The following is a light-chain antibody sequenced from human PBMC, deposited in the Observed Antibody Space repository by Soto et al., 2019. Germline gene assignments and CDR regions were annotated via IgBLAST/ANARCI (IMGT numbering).Light chain of an antibody. CDR3: SSYTTSSTVVV. CDR2: GVS. J-gene: IGLJ2*01. V-gene: IGLV2-14*01. CDR1: SGEIGGYNF. Sequence: QSALTQPASVSGAPGQSITSSCTGTSGEIGGYNFVSWYQEYPGKAPKLMIFGVSDRPSGVSNRFSGSKSGNTASLTISGLQAEDEADYYCSSYTTSSTVVVFGGGPKLTVL.